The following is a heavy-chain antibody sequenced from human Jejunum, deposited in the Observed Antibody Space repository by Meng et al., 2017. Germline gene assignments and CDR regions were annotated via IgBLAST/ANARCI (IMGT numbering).Heavy chain of an antibody. CDR2: IKPDSGAT. CDR1: GYTFTDYY. J-gene: IGHJ4*02. CDR3: ARGGGGLAY. Sequence: ASVKVSCKASGYTFTDYYMHWVRQAPGQGLEWMGWIKPDSGATNYAPKCQGRVTMTRDTSITTAYMELYRLTSDDSAVYYCARGGGGLAYWGQGTLVTVSS. V-gene: IGHV1-2*02. D-gene: IGHD3-16*01.